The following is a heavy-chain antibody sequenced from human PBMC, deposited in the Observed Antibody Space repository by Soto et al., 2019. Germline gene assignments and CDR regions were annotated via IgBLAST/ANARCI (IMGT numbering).Heavy chain of an antibody. D-gene: IGHD3-3*01. Sequence: PGGSLRLSCAASGFTFSSYWMTWARQAPGEGLEWVANINLDGSEEHYVDSTKGRFTISRDNGKNSVYLEMNSLRPEDTAVYYCARGPRTTSFVSYYYYGVDGWGQGTTVTVSS. J-gene: IGHJ6*02. CDR2: INLDGSEE. CDR1: GFTFSSYW. CDR3: ARGPRTTSFVSYYYYGVDG. V-gene: IGHV3-7*03.